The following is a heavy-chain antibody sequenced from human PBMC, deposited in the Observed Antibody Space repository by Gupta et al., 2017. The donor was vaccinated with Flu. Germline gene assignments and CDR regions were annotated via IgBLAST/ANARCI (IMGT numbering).Heavy chain of an antibody. V-gene: IGHV3-23*01. D-gene: IGHD3-3*01. CDR1: GFTFSSYA. CDR2: ISGSGGRT. Sequence: EVQLLESGGGLVQPGGSLRLSCAASGFTFSSYAMSWVRQAPGKGLEWVSAISGSGGRTYYAESVKGRFTISRDNSKNTLYLQMNSLRAEETAVYYCAKPITTIVGGVIPHGLGYWGQGTLVTVSS. J-gene: IGHJ4*02. CDR3: AKPITTIVGGVIPHGLGY.